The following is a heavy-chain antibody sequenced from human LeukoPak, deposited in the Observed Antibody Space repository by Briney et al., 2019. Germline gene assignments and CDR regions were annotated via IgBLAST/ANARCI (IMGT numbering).Heavy chain of an antibody. CDR2: ISWNSGSI. CDR1: GFTFDDYA. CDR3: AKDPTMIVVVIPDY. D-gene: IGHD3-22*01. Sequence: GGSLRLSCAASGFTFDDYAMHWVRQAPGKGLEWVSGISWNSGSIGYADSVKGRFTISRDNAKNSLYLQMNSLRAEDTALYYCAKDPTMIVVVIPDYWGQGTLVTVSS. J-gene: IGHJ4*02. V-gene: IGHV3-9*01.